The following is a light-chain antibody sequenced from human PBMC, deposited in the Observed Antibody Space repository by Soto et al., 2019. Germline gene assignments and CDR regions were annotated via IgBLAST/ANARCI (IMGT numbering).Light chain of an antibody. Sequence: AIRMTQSPSSLSASTGDRVTITCRASQGISSYLAWYQQKPGKAPKLLIYAASTLQSGVPSRFSGSGSGTDFTLTISCLQSEDFATYYCQKYNSAPPFTFGPGTKVDIK. CDR3: QKYNSAPPFT. CDR2: AAS. CDR1: QGISSY. J-gene: IGKJ3*01. V-gene: IGKV1-8*01.